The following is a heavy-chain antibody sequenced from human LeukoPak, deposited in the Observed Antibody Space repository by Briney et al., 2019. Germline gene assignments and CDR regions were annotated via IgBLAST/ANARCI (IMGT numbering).Heavy chain of an antibody. Sequence: PSETLSLTCTVSGGSISSSSYYWRWIRQPPGKDLEWIGSIYYSGYTYYNPSFKSRINISVDTFKNHSSLTLSPVTAAGTAVYYCARGDLGYCSGGHCYWHYWGQGALVTVSS. D-gene: IGHD2-15*01. CDR3: ARGDLGYCSGGHCYWHY. CDR1: GGSISSSSYY. J-gene: IGHJ4*02. CDR2: IYYSGYT. V-gene: IGHV4-39*02.